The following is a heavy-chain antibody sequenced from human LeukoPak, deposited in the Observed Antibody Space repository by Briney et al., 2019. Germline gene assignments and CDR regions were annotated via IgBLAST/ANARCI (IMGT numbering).Heavy chain of an antibody. D-gene: IGHD5-18*01. CDR2: IYYSGST. Sequence: SETLSLTCTVSGGSISSSSYYWGWIRQPPGKGLEWIGYIYYSGSTNYNPSLKSRVTISVDTSKNQFSLKLSSVTAADTAVYYCARVRHDSYGFDYWGQGTLVTVSS. V-gene: IGHV4-61*05. CDR1: GGSISSSSYY. CDR3: ARVRHDSYGFDY. J-gene: IGHJ4*02.